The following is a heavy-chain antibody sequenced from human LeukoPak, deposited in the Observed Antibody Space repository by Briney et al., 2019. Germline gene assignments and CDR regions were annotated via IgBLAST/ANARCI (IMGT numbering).Heavy chain of an antibody. CDR2: IYYSGST. CDR3: ARGGSGYGN. CDR1: GGSISSYY. J-gene: IGHJ4*02. V-gene: IGHV4-59*12. D-gene: IGHD5-12*01. Sequence: SETLSLTCTVSGGSISSYYWSWIRQPPGKGLEWIGYIYYSGSTYYNPSLKSRVTISVDTSKNQFSLKLSSVTAADTAVYYCARGGSGYGNWGQGTLVTVSS.